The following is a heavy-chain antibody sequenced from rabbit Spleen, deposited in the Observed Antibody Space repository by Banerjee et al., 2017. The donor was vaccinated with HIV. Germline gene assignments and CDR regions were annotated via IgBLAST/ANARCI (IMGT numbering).Heavy chain of an antibody. V-gene: IGHV1S7*01. D-gene: IGHD4-1*01. CDR1: GFTLSTYY. J-gene: IGHJ4*01. CDR2: IVPIFGVT. CDR3: VREVAVKFNL. Sequence: QSLEESGGGLVQPGGSLKLSCKASGFTLSTYYMNWVRQAPGKGLEWIGYIVPIFGVTYYANWVNGRFTISSHNAQNTLYLQLNSLTAADTATYFCVREVAVKFNLWGPGTLVTVS.